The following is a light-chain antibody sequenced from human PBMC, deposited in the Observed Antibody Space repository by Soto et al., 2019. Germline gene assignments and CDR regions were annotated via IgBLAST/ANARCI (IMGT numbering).Light chain of an antibody. J-gene: IGLJ1*01. CDR3: SSYTSSSTLLYV. V-gene: IGLV2-14*01. CDR1: SSDVGGYNY. Sequence: QSALTQPASVSGSPGQSITISCTGTSSDVGGYNYVSWYQQHPGKAPKLIIYEVSNRPSGVSSRFSGSKSGNTASLTISGLQAEDEADYYCSSYTSSSTLLYVFGTGTKVTVL. CDR2: EVS.